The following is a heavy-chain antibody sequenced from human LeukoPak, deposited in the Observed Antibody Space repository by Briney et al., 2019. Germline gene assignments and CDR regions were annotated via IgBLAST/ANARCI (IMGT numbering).Heavy chain of an antibody. CDR1: GGSVSPYY. CDR3: ARSVTGANNWFDP. V-gene: IGHV4-4*09. CDR2: IYNSGTT. Sequence: PSETLSLTCTVSGGSVSPYYWSWIRQPPGKGLAWVGIIYNSGTTYYNPSLTSRVTISIDTPKNQFSLRLTSVTAADTAVYYCARSVTGANNWFDPWGQGTLVTVSS. J-gene: IGHJ5*02. D-gene: IGHD1-20*01.